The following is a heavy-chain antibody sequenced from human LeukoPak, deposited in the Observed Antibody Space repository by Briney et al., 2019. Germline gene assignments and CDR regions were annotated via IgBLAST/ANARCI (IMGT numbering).Heavy chain of an antibody. CDR3: ARIGYSSSSIDY. V-gene: IGHV3-7*01. D-gene: IGHD6-13*01. CDR1: GFTFSWYW. J-gene: IGHJ4*02. Sequence: GVSLRLSCAASGFTFSWYWMSWVRQAPGKGLEWVANIKEDGSIKYYVDSVKGRLTISRYNAKSSVYLQVNSLRAEDTALYYCARIGYSSSSIDYWGQGTLVTVSP. CDR2: IKEDGSIK.